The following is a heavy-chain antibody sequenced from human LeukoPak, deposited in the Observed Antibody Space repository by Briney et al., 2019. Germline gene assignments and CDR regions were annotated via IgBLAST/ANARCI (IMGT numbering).Heavy chain of an antibody. CDR2: INHSGST. CDR1: GGSFSGYY. Sequence: SETLSLTCAAYGGSFSGYYWSWIRQPPGKGLEWIGEINHSGSTSYNPSLKSRVTISVDTSKNQFSLTLSSVTAADTAVYYCARLYFSRNVFIPARWDYWGQGTLVTVSS. V-gene: IGHV4-34*01. CDR3: ARLYFSRNVFIPARWDY. J-gene: IGHJ4*02. D-gene: IGHD3-3*01.